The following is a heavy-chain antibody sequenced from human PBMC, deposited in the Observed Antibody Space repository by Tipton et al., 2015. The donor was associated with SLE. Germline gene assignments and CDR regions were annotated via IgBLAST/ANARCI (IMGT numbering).Heavy chain of an antibody. CDR3: RRVAAAGTTTGDY. CDR2: IRSKANSYAT. Sequence: SLRLSCAASGFTFSGSAMHWVRQASGKGLEWGGRIRSKANSYATAYAASVKGRFTISRDDSKNTAYLQMNSLKTEDTAVYYCRRVAAAGTTTGDYWGQGTLVTVSS. D-gene: IGHD6-13*01. V-gene: IGHV3-73*01. CDR1: GFTFSGSA. J-gene: IGHJ4*02.